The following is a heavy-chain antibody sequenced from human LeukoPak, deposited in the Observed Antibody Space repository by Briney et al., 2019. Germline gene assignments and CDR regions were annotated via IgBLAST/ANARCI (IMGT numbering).Heavy chain of an antibody. J-gene: IGHJ5*02. CDR1: GYNFTGYY. CDR2: INPNNAAT. V-gene: IGHV1-2*02. CDR3: ARDHTFDP. Sequence: ASVKVSCRTSGYNFTGYYIHWVRQAPGQGLEWMGSINPNNAATDYAQNFRGRVTMTTDTSISTAYMDLSGLRSDDTALYYCARDHTFDPWGQGTLVTVSS.